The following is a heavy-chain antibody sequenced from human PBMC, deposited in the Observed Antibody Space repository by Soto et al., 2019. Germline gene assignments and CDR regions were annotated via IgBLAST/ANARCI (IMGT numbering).Heavy chain of an antibody. CDR3: ARGPAAISWFDP. D-gene: IGHD2-2*02. CDR1: GGSISSYY. Sequence: SETLSLTCTVSGGSISSYYWSWIRQPAGKGLEWIGRIYTSGSTNYNPSLKSRVTMSVDTSKNQFSPKLSSVTAADTAVYYCARGPAAISWFDPWGQGTLVTVSS. CDR2: IYTSGST. J-gene: IGHJ5*02. V-gene: IGHV4-4*07.